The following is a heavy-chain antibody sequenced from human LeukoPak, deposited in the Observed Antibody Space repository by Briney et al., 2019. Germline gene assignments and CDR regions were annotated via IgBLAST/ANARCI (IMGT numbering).Heavy chain of an antibody. V-gene: IGHV4-34*01. D-gene: IGHD4-17*01. CDR2: IKHSGSN. CDR1: GGSFSGYY. J-gene: IGHJ4*02. Sequence: PSETLSLTCAVYGGSFSGYYWSWIRQPPGKGLEWIGEIKHSGSNNYNPSLKSRVTISVDTSKNQFSLKLNSVTAADSAVYYCARARYGPDYWGQGTLVTVSS. CDR3: ARARYGPDY.